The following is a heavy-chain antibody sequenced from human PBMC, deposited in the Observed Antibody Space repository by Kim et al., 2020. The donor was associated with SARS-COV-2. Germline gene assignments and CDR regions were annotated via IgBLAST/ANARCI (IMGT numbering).Heavy chain of an antibody. CDR3: ARAHDSSGYYQTFYFDY. J-gene: IGHJ4*02. CDR2: IYYSGST. D-gene: IGHD3-22*01. Sequence: SETLSLTCTVSGGSISSSSYYWGWIRQPPGKGLEWIGSIYYSGSTYYNPSLKSRVTISVDTSKNQFSLKLSSVTAADTAVYYCARAHDSSGYYQTFYFDYWGQGTLVTVSS. CDR1: GGSISSSSYY. V-gene: IGHV4-39*07.